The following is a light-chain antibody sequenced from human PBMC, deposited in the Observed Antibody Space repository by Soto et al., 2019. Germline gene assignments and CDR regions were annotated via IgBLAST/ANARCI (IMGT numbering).Light chain of an antibody. J-gene: IGLJ1*01. V-gene: IGLV2-11*01. CDR3: CSYAGTYTYV. CDR1: SSDVGGYNY. Sequence: QSALTQPRSVSGSPGQSVTISCTGTSSDVGGYNYVSWYQQHPGKAPKLMIYDVSKRPSGVPDRFSGSKSGNTASLTISGLQAEDEADYYCCSYAGTYTYVFEIGTKLTVL. CDR2: DVS.